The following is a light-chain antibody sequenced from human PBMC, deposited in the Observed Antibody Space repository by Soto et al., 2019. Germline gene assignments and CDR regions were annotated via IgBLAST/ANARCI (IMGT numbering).Light chain of an antibody. CDR2: GAS. CDR3: QSYNDWPFT. J-gene: IGKJ2*01. Sequence: EIVITQSPATLSVSPGERVTLSCRASESLSTYLAWYQQKPGQAPRLLIYGASTKATGIPARFSGSGSATDFTLTISSLQSEDFAVYYCQSYNDWPFTFGQGTKLEF. V-gene: IGKV3-15*01. CDR1: ESLSTY.